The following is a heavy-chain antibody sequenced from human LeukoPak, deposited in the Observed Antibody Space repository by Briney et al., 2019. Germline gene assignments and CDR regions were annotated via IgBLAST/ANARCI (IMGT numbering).Heavy chain of an antibody. CDR3: ARQLETTSWFDY. Sequence: ASVKVSCKASGYTFSDYYLHWVRLAPGQGLEWMGRISPNSGGTDYAQKFQGKVTMTRDASISTVYTDLNRLRSDDTAIYYCARQLETTSWFDYWGQGTLVIFSS. V-gene: IGHV1-2*06. CDR2: ISPNSGGT. J-gene: IGHJ4*02. D-gene: IGHD2-2*01. CDR1: GYTFSDYY.